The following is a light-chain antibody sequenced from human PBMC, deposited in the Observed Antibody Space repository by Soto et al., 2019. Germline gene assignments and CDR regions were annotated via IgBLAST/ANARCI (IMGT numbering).Light chain of an antibody. Sequence: QSALTQPDSVSGSPGQSITISCTGTRSDIGGYNYVSWYQQHPGKAPKLMIYDVSNRPSGVSNRFSGSKSGNTASLTISGLQAEDEADYYCSSYTTTTTPRVFGGGTKLTVL. CDR2: DVS. CDR3: SSYTTTTTPRV. J-gene: IGLJ3*02. V-gene: IGLV2-14*03. CDR1: RSDIGGYNY.